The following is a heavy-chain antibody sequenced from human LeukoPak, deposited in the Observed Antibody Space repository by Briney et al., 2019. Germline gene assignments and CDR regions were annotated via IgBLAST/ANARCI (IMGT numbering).Heavy chain of an antibody. J-gene: IGHJ4*02. D-gene: IGHD6-19*01. CDR2: IKSKTDGGTT. Sequence: GGSLRLSCAASGFTFSNAWMSWVRQAPGKGLEWVGRIKSKTDGGTTDYAAPVKGRFTISRVDSKNTLYLQMNSLKTEDTAVYYCTTLRQWLAFDYWGQGTLVIVSS. V-gene: IGHV3-15*01. CDR3: TTLRQWLAFDY. CDR1: GFTFSNAW.